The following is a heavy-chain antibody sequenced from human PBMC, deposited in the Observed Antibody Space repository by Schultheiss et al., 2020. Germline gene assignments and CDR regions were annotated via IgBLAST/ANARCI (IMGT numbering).Heavy chain of an antibody. V-gene: IGHV3-30*18. Sequence: GESLKISCAASGFTFSSYGMHWVRQAPGKGLEWVAVISYDGSNKYYADSVKGRFTISRDNSKNTLYLQMNSLRAEDTAVYYCAKQKVVGATSPLDIWGQGTMVTVSS. CDR3: AKQKVVGATSPLDI. CDR2: ISYDGSNK. D-gene: IGHD2-15*01. J-gene: IGHJ3*02. CDR1: GFTFSSYG.